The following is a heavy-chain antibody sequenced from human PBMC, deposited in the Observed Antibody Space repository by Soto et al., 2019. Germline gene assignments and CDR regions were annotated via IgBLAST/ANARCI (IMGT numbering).Heavy chain of an antibody. D-gene: IGHD4-17*01. CDR3: VGHGGYSY. CDR1: GFTLRTNG. V-gene: IGHV3-23*01. J-gene: IGHJ4*02. CDR2: FSGSGDDT. Sequence: EVQLSESGGGLVQPGGSLRLSCAATGFTLRTNGMSWVRQAPGKGLEWVSSFSGSGDDTYYADSLKGRFTISRDNSKNTLYLQMNSLRVEDTALYYCVGHGGYSYLGQGTLVTVSS.